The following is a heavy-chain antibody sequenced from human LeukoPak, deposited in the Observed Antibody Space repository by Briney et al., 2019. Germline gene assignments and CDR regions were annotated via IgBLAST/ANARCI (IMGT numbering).Heavy chain of an antibody. CDR3: ARPKAAGAFDY. J-gene: IGHJ4*02. D-gene: IGHD6-13*01. V-gene: IGHV4-59*11. CDR2: VHHSGST. CDR1: GGSISRHY. Sequence: PSETLSLTCSVSGGSISRHYWTWIRQPPGKGLEWIGFVHHSGSTNYNPSLKSRVTTSLDTSKNQISLHLRSVTAEDTAVYYCARPKAAGAFDYWGQGIRVIVSS.